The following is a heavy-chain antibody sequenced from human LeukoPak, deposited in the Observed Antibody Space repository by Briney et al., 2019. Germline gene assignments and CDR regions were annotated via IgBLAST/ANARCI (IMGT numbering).Heavy chain of an antibody. CDR2: ISAYNGNT. CDR3: ARIPISYYYDSSGYLDY. Sequence: ASVKVSFKASGYTFTSYGISWVRQAPGQGLEWMGWISAYNGNTNYAQKLQGRVTMTTDTSTSTAYTELRSLRSDDTAVYYCARIPISYYYDSSGYLDYWGQGTLVTVSS. J-gene: IGHJ4*02. D-gene: IGHD3-22*01. V-gene: IGHV1-18*01. CDR1: GYTFTSYG.